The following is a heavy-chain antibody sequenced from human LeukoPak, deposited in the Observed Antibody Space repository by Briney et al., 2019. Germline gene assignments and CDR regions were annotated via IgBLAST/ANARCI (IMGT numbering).Heavy chain of an antibody. D-gene: IGHD3-10*01. V-gene: IGHV3-33*05. CDR1: GFTFSSYG. J-gene: IGHJ4*02. Sequence: GGSLRLSCAASGFTFSSYGMHWVREAPGKGVEWFVVLSYHLIINYYAPSVTGRFTISRDNSTNPLYLQMNSLRAEDTAVYYCAKDRDRFENLDYWGQGTQVTVSS. CDR3: AKDRDRFENLDY. CDR2: LSYHLIIN.